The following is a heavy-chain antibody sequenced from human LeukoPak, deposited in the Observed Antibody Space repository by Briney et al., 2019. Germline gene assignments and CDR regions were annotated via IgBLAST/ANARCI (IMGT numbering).Heavy chain of an antibody. Sequence: SETLSLTCTVSGGSISSSSYYWGWIRQPPGKGLEWIGEINHSGSTNYNPSLKSRVTISVDTSKNQFSLKLSSVTAADTAVYYCARGLGSGSYYYYWGQGTLVTVSS. V-gene: IGHV4-39*07. J-gene: IGHJ4*02. CDR2: INHSGST. D-gene: IGHD3-10*01. CDR3: ARGLGSGSYYYY. CDR1: GGSISSSSYY.